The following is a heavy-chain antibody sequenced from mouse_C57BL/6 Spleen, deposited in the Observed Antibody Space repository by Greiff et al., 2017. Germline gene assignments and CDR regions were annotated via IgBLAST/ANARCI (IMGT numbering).Heavy chain of an antibody. CDR3: ARPEDIAY. V-gene: IGHV5-17*01. Sequence: EVQREESGGGLVKPGGSLKLSCAASGFTFSDYGMHWVRQAPEKGLEWVAYISRGSSTNYYADTVKGRFTITRDNAKNTLFLQMTSLTSEDTAMYYCARPEDIAYWGQGTLVTVSA. CDR2: ISRGSSTN. CDR1: GFTFSDYG. J-gene: IGHJ3*01.